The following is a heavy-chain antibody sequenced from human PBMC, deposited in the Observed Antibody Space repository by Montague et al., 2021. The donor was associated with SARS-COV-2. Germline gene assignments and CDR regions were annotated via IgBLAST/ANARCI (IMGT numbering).Heavy chain of an antibody. CDR3: ARLFYSSGWSENDAFDI. Sequence: SETLSLTCTVSGGSISSSSYYWSWIRQPPGKGLEWIGSIYYSGSTYYNPSLKSRVTISVDTSKNQFSLKLSSVTAADTAVYYCARLFYSSGWSENDAFDIWGQGTMVTVSS. CDR1: GGSISSSSYY. D-gene: IGHD6-19*01. CDR2: IYYSGST. V-gene: IGHV4-39*01. J-gene: IGHJ3*02.